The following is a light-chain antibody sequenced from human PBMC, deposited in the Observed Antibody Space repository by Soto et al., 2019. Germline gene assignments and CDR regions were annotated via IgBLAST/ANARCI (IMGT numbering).Light chain of an antibody. CDR3: HQYNKYFPT. J-gene: IGKJ1*01. CDR1: QSISSW. CDR2: XXS. Sequence: DIQMTQSPSTLSASVGDRVTITCRASQSISSWVAWYKQTNGNAPKXXXXXXSXXXRGVPPRFSGSGSGTELTLTISSLHPDDFATYHCHQYNKYFPTFGRGTKVDIK. V-gene: IGKV1-5*01.